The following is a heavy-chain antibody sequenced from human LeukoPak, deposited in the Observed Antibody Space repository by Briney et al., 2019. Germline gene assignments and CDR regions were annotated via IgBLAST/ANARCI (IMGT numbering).Heavy chain of an antibody. J-gene: IGHJ4*02. Sequence: GGSLRLSCTASGITFSSYAIHWVRQAPGKELKWVALISNDANNKYYAHSVKGRFTISRDNSMNTLYLQMNSLRTEDTAVYYCARSGSSSWAKPFLFDYWGQGTLVTVSS. CDR3: ARSGSSSWAKPFLFDY. CDR2: ISNDANNK. V-gene: IGHV3-30*16. D-gene: IGHD6-13*01. CDR1: GITFSSYA.